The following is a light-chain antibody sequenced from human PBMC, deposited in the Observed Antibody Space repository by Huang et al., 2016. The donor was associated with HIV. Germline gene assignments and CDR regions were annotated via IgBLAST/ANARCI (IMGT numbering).Light chain of an antibody. Sequence: DIVMTQSPLSLSVILGEPASISCKSNQSLLYSNGYTSLDWYLQKPGESPQLLIFLGSDRASGVPERFSGSGTGVDFTLTISRLEAEDVGVYYCMQGLQTPPTFGQGTKVEI. CDR1: QSLLYSNGYTS. CDR2: LGS. CDR3: MQGLQTPPT. J-gene: IGKJ1*01. V-gene: IGKV2-28*01.